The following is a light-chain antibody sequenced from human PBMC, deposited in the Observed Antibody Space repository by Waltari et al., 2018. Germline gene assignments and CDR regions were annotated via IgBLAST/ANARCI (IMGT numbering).Light chain of an antibody. CDR1: SSNIGNNY. J-gene: IGLJ7*01. CDR2: ENS. Sequence: QSVLTQPPSVSAAPGQRVTISCSRGSSNIGNNYVSWYRQFPGTAPKLPIYENSERPSGIPGRFSGSKSGTSATLDITGLQAGDEADYYCGTWDSSLSGAVFGGGTHLTVL. V-gene: IGLV1-51*02. CDR3: GTWDSSLSGAV.